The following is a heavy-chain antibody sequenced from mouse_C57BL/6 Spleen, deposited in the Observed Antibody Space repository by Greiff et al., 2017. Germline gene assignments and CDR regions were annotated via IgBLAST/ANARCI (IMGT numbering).Heavy chain of an antibody. CDR1: GYTFTSYW. D-gene: IGHD1-1*01. CDR3: ARGYYGSEGYYAMDY. V-gene: IGHV1-52*01. CDR2: IDPSDSET. J-gene: IGHJ4*01. Sequence: QVQLQQPGAELVRPGSSVKLSCKASGYTFTSYWMHWVKQRPIQGLEWIGNIDPSDSETHYNQKFKDKATLTVDKSSSTAYMQLSSLTSEDSAVYYCARGYYGSEGYYAMDYWGQGTSVTVSS.